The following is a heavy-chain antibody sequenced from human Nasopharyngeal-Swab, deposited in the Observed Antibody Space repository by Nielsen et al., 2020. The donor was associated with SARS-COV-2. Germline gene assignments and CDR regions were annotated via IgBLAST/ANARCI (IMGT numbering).Heavy chain of an antibody. CDR1: GFTFSHYA. J-gene: IGHJ5*02. Sequence: SLKISCAASGFTFSHYAMHWVRQAPGKGPEWVSGIGWNSVIGYEGSVEGRFTISRDNAQNSLHLQMSGLKVGDTAFYYCVKDIGADPYQFLPHLWGQGTLVTVSS. CDR2: IGWNSVI. D-gene: IGHD2/OR15-2a*01. V-gene: IGHV3-9*01. CDR3: VKDIGADPYQFLPHL.